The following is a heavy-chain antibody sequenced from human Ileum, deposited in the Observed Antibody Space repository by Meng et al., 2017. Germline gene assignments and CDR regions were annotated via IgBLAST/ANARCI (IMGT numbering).Heavy chain of an antibody. V-gene: IGHV4-4*02. CDR3: ARHGGYSQDF. CDR1: IGSITSDTS. D-gene: IGHD4-23*01. Sequence: LPGSDPGLVKPSGTRPRTCALSIGSITSDTSWCLVRLPPGKGLEWIGQISHSGSAYYNPSLKSRVTMSVDKSKSQFSLMLTSVTAADTAIYYCARHGGYSQDFWGQGTLVTVSS. CDR2: ISHSGSA. J-gene: IGHJ4*02.